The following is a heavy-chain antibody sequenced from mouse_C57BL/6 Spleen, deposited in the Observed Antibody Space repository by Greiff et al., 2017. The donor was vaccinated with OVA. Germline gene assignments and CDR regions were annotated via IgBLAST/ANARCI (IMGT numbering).Heavy chain of an antibody. V-gene: IGHV1-55*01. D-gene: IGHD6-1*01. Sequence: VQLQQPGAELVKPGASVKMSCKASGYTFTSYWITWVKQRPGQGLEWIGDIYPGSGSTNYNEKFKSKATLTVDTSSSTAYMQLSSLTSEDSAVYYCARVIKPHRYFDAWGTGTTVTVSS. CDR2: IYPGSGST. J-gene: IGHJ1*03. CDR1: GYTFTSYW. CDR3: ARVIKPHRYFDA.